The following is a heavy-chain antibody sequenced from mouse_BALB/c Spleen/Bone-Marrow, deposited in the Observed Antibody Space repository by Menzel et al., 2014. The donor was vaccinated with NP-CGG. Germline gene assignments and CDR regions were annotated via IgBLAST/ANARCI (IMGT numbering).Heavy chain of an antibody. J-gene: IGHJ3*01. V-gene: IGHV5-6-5*01. D-gene: IGHD2-2*01. CDR3: AREGDVYDPAWFAY. CDR2: ISSGGST. Sequence: DVKLVESGGGLVKPGGFLKLSCAASGFTFSSYAMSWVRQTPEKRLEWVASISSGGSTYYPESVKGRFTISRDNARNILYLQLSSLSSEDTAMYYCAREGDVYDPAWFAYWGQGTLVTVSS. CDR1: GFTFSSYA.